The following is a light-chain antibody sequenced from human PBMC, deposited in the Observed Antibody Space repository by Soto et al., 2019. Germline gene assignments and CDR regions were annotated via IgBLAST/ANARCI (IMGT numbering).Light chain of an antibody. J-gene: IGKJ1*01. CDR2: AAS. CDR3: QQSYSTLRT. CDR1: QDISSY. Sequence: DIQLTQSPSSLSASVGETVTVTCQASQDISSYLNWYQQKPGKAPKLLIYAASSLQSGVPSRFSGSGSGTDFTLTISSLQPEDFATYYCQQSYSTLRTFGQGTKVDIK. V-gene: IGKV1-39*01.